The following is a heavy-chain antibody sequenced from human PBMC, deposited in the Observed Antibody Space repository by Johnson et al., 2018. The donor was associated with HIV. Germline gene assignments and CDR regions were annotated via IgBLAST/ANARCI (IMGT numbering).Heavy chain of an antibody. CDR2: ISYDGDNI. CDR1: GFTFSNYA. Sequence: QVQLVESGGGVVQPGRSLRLSCAPSGFTFSNYAMHWVRQAPGKGLEWVAVISYDGDNIYYADSVKGRFTISRDNSKNTLYLQMNSLRVADTAVYYCARDRSLWFRELWPRDAFDMWGQGTKITVSS. V-gene: IGHV3-30-3*01. CDR3: ARDRSLWFRELWPRDAFDM. D-gene: IGHD3-10*01. J-gene: IGHJ3*02.